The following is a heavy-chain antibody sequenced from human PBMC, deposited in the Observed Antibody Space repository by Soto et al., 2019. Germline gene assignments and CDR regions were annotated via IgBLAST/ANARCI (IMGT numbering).Heavy chain of an antibody. J-gene: IGHJ4*02. CDR2: ITYDGSNA. CDR1: AFIFHNYG. D-gene: IGHD6-19*01. V-gene: IGHV3-30*18. Sequence: PGGSLRLSCAASAFIFHNYGMHWVRQAPGKGLEWVAVITYDGSNAYYVDSVKGRFTVSRDNSKDILYLQMNSLRAEDTAVYYCAKVDYKSGWYGFFDSWGQGSQVTVSS. CDR3: AKVDYKSGWYGFFDS.